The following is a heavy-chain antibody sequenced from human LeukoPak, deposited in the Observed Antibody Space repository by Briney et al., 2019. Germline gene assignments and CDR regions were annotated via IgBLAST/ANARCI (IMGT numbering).Heavy chain of an antibody. Sequence: ASVKVSCKASRYRYTSYFTSWGRQAPGQGLEWVGWISSYNGKTNYGKNVQGRVTMTTDTSTSTAYMDLRSLRSNVMDIYYCARNSDSSKDGNDYWGQGTLVTVSS. D-gene: IGHD3-22*01. V-gene: IGHV1-18*03. CDR1: RYRYTSYF. CDR3: ARNSDSSKDGNDY. J-gene: IGHJ4*02. CDR2: ISSYNGKT.